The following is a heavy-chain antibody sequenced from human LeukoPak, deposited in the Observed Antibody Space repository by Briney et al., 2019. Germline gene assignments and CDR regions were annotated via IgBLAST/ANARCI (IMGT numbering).Heavy chain of an antibody. CDR1: GYTLTGYY. D-gene: IGHD3/OR15-3a*01. CDR3: ARDFWTGRTNDAFDI. CDR2: INPNIGGT. J-gene: IGHJ3*02. V-gene: IGHV1-2*06. Sequence: ASVKVSCKASGYTLTGYYMRCVRQAPGQGLEWMGRINPNIGGTNYAQKFQGRVTMTRDTSISTAYMELSRLRSDDTAVYYCARDFWTGRTNDAFDIWGQGTMVTVSS.